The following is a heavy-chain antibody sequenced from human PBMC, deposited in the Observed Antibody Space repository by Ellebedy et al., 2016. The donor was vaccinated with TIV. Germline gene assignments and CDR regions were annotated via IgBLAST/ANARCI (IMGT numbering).Heavy chain of an antibody. J-gene: IGHJ6*02. CDR2: IIPTIGIE. Sequence: ASVKVSCKASGYTFTGYFIHWVRQAPGQGLEWMGRIIPTIGIENYAQKFQGRVTITADRSTSTAYMELSSLRSEDTAVYYCARGERYCSGRNCLSFYYHYGFDVWGQGTAVTVSS. D-gene: IGHD2-15*01. CDR1: GYTFTGYF. V-gene: IGHV1-69*04. CDR3: ARGERYCSGRNCLSFYYHYGFDV.